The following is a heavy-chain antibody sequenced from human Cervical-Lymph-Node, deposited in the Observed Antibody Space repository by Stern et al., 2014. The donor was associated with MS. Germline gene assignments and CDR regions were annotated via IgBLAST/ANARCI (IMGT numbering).Heavy chain of an antibody. J-gene: IGHJ4*02. D-gene: IGHD6-19*01. CDR2: ISGSDGST. CDR1: GFTFSSYA. V-gene: IGHV3-23*04. CDR3: AKVYGSGPFDY. Sequence: EVQLVESGGTLVQPGGSLRLSCAASGFTFSSYAMSWVRQAPGQGLEWVSVISGSDGSTFYADSVKGRFTNSRDNSKNTLFLQMNSLRAEDTAVYYCAKVYGSGPFDYWGQGTLVTVSS.